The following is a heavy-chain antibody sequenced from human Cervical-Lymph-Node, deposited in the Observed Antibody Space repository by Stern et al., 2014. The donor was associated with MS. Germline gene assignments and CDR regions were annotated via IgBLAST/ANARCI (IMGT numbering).Heavy chain of an antibody. Sequence: VQLVESGPGLVKPSETLSLTCTVSGGSTSSYYWSWIRQPPGKGLEWIGYISSSGGTKYNPSLKSRVTISVDTSKNQFALNLTIGTAADAAVYYCARGYTTSSGRPDYWGQGTLVTVST. CDR3: ARGYTTSSGRPDY. V-gene: IGHV4-59*08. J-gene: IGHJ4*02. CDR2: ISSSGGT. CDR1: GGSTSSYY. D-gene: IGHD6-6*01.